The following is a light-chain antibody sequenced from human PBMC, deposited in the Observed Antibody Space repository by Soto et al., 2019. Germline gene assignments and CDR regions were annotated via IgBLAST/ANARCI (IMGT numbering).Light chain of an antibody. Sequence: EIVMTQSPGTLSVSPGERATLSCRASQSVSSKLAWYQQKPGQAPRLLIYGASTRAPDIPARFSGRGSCTEFTLTISRLQSEDFAVYFCQQYNEWPLYTFGQGTKLEIK. CDR3: QQYNEWPLYT. J-gene: IGKJ2*01. CDR1: QSVSSK. CDR2: GAS. V-gene: IGKV3-15*01.